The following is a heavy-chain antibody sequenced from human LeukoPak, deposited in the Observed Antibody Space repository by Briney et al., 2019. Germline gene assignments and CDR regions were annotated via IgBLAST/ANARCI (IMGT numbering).Heavy chain of an antibody. J-gene: IGHJ4*02. D-gene: IGHD3-10*01. V-gene: IGHV3-74*01. CDR2: IKNDGGTT. CDR1: GFTFSDYW. CDR3: ARGIARGSGSTQGY. Sequence: PGGSLRLSCATSGFTFSDYWMHWVRQAPGKGLVRVSRIKNDGGTTNYADSVKGRFTISRDNAKNTLYLQLDSLRAEDTAIYYCARGIARGSGSTQGYWGQGTMVTVSS.